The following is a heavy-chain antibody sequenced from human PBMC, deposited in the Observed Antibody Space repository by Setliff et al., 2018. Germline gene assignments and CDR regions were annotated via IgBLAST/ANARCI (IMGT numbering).Heavy chain of an antibody. CDR2: INHSGST. CDR3: ARGPVMIVATGYFDY. V-gene: IGHV4-4*02. J-gene: IGHJ4*02. CDR1: GGSITDRNW. Sequence: SETLSLTCALSGGSITDRNWWNWVRQPPGKGLEWIGEINHSGSTNYNPSLKSRVSISVDTSKNQFSLKLSSVTAADTALYYCARGPVMIVATGYFDYWGQGTLVTVSS. D-gene: IGHD3-22*01.